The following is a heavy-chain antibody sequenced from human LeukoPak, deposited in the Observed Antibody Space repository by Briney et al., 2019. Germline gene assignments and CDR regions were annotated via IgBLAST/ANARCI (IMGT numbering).Heavy chain of an antibody. CDR1: GGSISSSNW. J-gene: IGHJ4*02. Sequence: SETLSLTCAVSGGSISSSNWWSWVRQPPGKGLEWIGEIYHSGSTNYNPSLKSRVTMSVDKSKNQFSLKLSSVTAADTAVYYCARHRSGNYGLKYYFDYWGQGTLVTVSS. V-gene: IGHV4-4*02. CDR2: IYHSGST. CDR3: ARHRSGNYGLKYYFDY. D-gene: IGHD1-26*01.